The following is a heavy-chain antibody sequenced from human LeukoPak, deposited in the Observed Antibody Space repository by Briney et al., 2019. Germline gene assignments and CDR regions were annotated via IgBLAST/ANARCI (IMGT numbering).Heavy chain of an antibody. CDR3: AIRSPSYYFYY. J-gene: IGHJ4*02. Sequence: GGPLRLSCAASGFSFSDYYMSWIRQAPGKGLEWVSYISTSVGNKYYADSVKGRFTISRDNAKNSLYLQMNSLRAEDTAVYYCAIRSPSYYFYYWAQGTLVTVSS. CDR1: GFSFSDYY. V-gene: IGHV3-11*04. CDR2: ISTSVGNK.